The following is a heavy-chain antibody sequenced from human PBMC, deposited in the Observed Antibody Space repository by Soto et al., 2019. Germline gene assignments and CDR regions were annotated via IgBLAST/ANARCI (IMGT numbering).Heavy chain of an antibody. J-gene: IGHJ4*02. V-gene: IGHV3-21*04. CDR3: ASDPYYYASGF. CDR1: GFTFTRYS. Sequence: GGSLRLSCAASGFTFTRYSMNWVRQAPGKGLEWVSSISSTTNYIYYGDSMKGRFTVSRDNAKNSVYLQMNSLRAEDTAVYYCASDPYYYASGFWGQGTLVTVSS. CDR2: ISSTTNYI. D-gene: IGHD3-10*01.